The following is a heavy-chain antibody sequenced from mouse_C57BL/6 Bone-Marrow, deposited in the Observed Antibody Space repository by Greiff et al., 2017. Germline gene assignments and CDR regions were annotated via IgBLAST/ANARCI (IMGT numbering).Heavy chain of an antibody. D-gene: IGHD2-5*01. CDR2: IDPENGDT. Sequence: DVQLQESGAELVRPGASVKLSCTASGFNIKDDYMHWVKQRPEQGLEWIGWIDPENGDTEYASKFQGKATITADTSSNTAYLQPSSLTSEDTAVYYCTTYSNYYAMDYWGQGTSVTVSS. J-gene: IGHJ4*01. V-gene: IGHV14-4*01. CDR1: GFNIKDDY. CDR3: TTYSNYYAMDY.